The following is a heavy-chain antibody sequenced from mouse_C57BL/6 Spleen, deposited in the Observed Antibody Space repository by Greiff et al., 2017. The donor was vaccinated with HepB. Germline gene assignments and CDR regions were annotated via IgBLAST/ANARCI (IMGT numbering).Heavy chain of an antibody. CDR1: GFTFSDYG. CDR2: ISSGSSTI. J-gene: IGHJ1*03. V-gene: IGHV5-17*01. D-gene: IGHD1-1*01. CDR3: ARNYGSSRWYFDV. Sequence: EVMLVESGGGLVKPGGSLKLSCAASGFTFSDYGMHWVRQAPEKGLEWVAYISSGSSTIYYAYTVKGRFTISRDNAKNTLFLQMTSLRSEDTAMYYCARNYGSSRWYFDVWGTGTTVTVSS.